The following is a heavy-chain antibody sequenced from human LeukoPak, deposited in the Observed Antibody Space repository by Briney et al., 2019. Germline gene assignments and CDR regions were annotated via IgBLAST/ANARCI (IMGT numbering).Heavy chain of an antibody. CDR2: IRDDGSNK. Sequence: PGGSLRLSCAASGFIFSSYGMHWVRQAPGKGLEWVTFIRDDGSNKYYADSVKGRFTISRDNSKNTLYLQMNSLRAEDTAVYYCAKEVYRSGWYGGRFDYWGQGTLVTVSS. CDR1: GFIFSSYG. J-gene: IGHJ4*02. CDR3: AKEVYRSGWYGGRFDY. D-gene: IGHD6-19*01. V-gene: IGHV3-30*02.